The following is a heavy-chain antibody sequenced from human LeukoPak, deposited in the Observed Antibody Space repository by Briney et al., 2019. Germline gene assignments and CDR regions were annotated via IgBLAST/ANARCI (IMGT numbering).Heavy chain of an antibody. V-gene: IGHV1-8*03. CDR3: ARGAPDFWSVYYMDV. D-gene: IGHD3-3*01. CDR2: MNPNSGNT. J-gene: IGHJ6*03. CDR1: GYTFTSYD. Sequence: ASVKVSCKASGYTFTSYDINWVRQATGQGLEWMGWMNPNSGNTGYAQKFQGRVTITRNTSVSTAYMELSSLRSEDTAVYYCARGAPDFWSVYYMDVWGKGTTVTVSS.